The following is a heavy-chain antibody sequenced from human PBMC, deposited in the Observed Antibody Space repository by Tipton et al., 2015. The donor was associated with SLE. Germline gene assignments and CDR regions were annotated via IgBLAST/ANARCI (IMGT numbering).Heavy chain of an antibody. J-gene: IGHJ4*02. D-gene: IGHD4-17*01. CDR2: IYYSGST. CDR1: GGSFSGYY. V-gene: IGHV4-59*08. Sequence: TLSLTCAVYGGSFSGYYWSWIRQPPGKGLEWIGYIYYSGSTNYNPSLKSRVTISEDTSKQQFSLKLTSLTAADTAVYYCARHAGDYAYFDSWGQGILVTVSS. CDR3: ARHAGDYAYFDS.